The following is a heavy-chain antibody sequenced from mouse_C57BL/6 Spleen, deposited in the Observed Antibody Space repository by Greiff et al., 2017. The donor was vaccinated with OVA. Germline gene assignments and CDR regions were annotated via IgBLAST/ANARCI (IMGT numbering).Heavy chain of an antibody. Sequence: DVMLVESGGGLVQPKGSLKLSCAASGFSFNTYAMNWVRQAPGKGLEWVARIRSKSNNYATYYADSVKDRFTISRDDSESMLYLQMNNLKTEDTAMYYCVRPYDYSAWFAYWGQGTLVTVSA. D-gene: IGHD2-4*01. CDR1: GFSFNTYA. CDR3: VRPYDYSAWFAY. V-gene: IGHV10-1*01. J-gene: IGHJ3*01. CDR2: IRSKSNNYAT.